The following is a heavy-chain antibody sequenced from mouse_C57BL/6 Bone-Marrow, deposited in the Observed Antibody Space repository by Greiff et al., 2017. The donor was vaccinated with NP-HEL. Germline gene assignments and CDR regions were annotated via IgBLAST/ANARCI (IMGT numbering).Heavy chain of an antibody. V-gene: IGHV5-16*01. CDR2: INYDGSST. D-gene: IGHD1-1*01. CDR3: ARDRSTTVVGGNWYFDV. CDR1: GFTFSDYY. Sequence: EVMLVESEGGLVQPGSSMTLSCTASGFTFSDYYMAWVRQVPEKGLEWVANINYDGSSTYYLDSLKSRFIISIDNAKNILYLQMSSLKSEDTATYYCARDRSTTVVGGNWYFDVWGTGTTVTVSS. J-gene: IGHJ1*03.